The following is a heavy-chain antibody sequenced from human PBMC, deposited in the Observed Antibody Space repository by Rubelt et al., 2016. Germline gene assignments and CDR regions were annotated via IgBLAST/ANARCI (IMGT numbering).Heavy chain of an antibody. CDR2: ISWNSGSI. D-gene: IGHD6-13*01. V-gene: IGHV3-23*01. J-gene: IGHJ4*02. Sequence: EVQLLESGGGLVQPGRSLRLSCAASGFTFSSYAMSWVRQAPGKGLEWVSGISWNSGSIGFWDSVKGRFTISRDNAKNSLYLQMNSLRAEDTAVYYCTRPGIAAAGTGDYWGQGTLVTVSS. CDR3: TRPGIAAAGTGDY. CDR1: GFTFSSYA.